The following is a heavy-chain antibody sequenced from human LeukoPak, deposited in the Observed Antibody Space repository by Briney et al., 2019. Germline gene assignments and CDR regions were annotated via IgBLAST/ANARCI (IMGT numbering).Heavy chain of an antibody. V-gene: IGHV4-34*01. CDR3: ARGRGYSGYGAYYYYYMDV. J-gene: IGHJ6*03. CDR2: INHSGSA. CDR1: GGSFSGYY. D-gene: IGHD5-12*01. Sequence: SETLSLTCAVYGGSFSGYYWSWIRQPPGKGLEWIGEINHSGSANYNPSLKSRVTISVDTSKNQFSLKLSSVTAADTAVYYCARGRGYSGYGAYYYYYMDVWGKGTTVTVSS.